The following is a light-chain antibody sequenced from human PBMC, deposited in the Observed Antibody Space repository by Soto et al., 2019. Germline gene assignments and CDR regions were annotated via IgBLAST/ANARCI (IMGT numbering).Light chain of an antibody. V-gene: IGLV1-40*01. CDR3: QSYDSSLSSSV. J-gene: IGLJ2*01. CDR2: GNN. CDR1: SSNIGAGYD. Sequence: QSVLTQPPSVSGAPGQRVTISCTGSSSNIGAGYDVHWYQQLPGTAPKLLIYGNNNRPSGVPDRFSGSKSGTSASLAITGLQAADEADYYCQSYDSSLSSSVFGGGTKVTVL.